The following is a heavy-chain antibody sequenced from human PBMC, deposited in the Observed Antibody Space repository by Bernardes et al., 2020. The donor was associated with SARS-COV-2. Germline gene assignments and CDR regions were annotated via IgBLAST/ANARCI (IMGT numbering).Heavy chain of an antibody. CDR3: AKEAYSGYLETYYFYYGMDV. D-gene: IGHD5-12*01. J-gene: IGHJ6*02. CDR2: ISASGGGT. V-gene: IGHV3-23*01. Sequence: GGSLRLSCTDSGFRFTNYAMTWVRKAPGKRLEWVSAISASGGGTYYADSVQGRFTVSRDYSTNTLYLQMDSLRAEDTAIYYCAKEAYSGYLETYYFYYGMDVWGQGTTVTVSS. CDR1: GFRFTNYA.